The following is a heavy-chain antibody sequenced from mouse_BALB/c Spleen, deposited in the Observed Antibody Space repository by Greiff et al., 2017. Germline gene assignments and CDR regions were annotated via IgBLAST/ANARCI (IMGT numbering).Heavy chain of an antibody. V-gene: IGHV3-6*02. Sequence: EVKVEESGPGLVKPSQSLSLTCSVTGYSITSGYYWNWIRQFPGNKLEWMGYISYDGSNNYNPSLKNRISITRDTSKNQFFLKLNSVTTEDTATYYCARGDYYGSSPYYFDYWGQGTTLTVSS. D-gene: IGHD1-1*01. J-gene: IGHJ2*01. CDR2: ISYDGSN. CDR1: GYSITSGYY. CDR3: ARGDYYGSSPYYFDY.